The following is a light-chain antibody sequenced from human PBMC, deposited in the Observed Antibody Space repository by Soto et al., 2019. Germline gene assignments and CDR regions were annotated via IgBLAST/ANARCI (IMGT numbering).Light chain of an antibody. J-gene: IGKJ4*01. CDR1: QVISSW. CDR2: AAS. CDR3: QQASTFPFT. V-gene: IGKV1-12*01. Sequence: DIQMTQSPSSLSASVGDRVTITCRASQVISSWLVWYQQKPGNAPKLLIYAASNLQSGVPSRFSGSASGTEVTLTISSLQPEDFATYYWQQASTFPFTFGGGTEVQIK.